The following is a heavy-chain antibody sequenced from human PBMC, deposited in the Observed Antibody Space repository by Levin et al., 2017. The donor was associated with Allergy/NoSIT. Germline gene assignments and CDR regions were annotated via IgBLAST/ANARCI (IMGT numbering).Heavy chain of an antibody. CDR1: GFTFSSYG. D-gene: IGHD6-19*01. CDR2: ISYDGSNK. J-gene: IGHJ6*02. Sequence: GGSLRLSCAASGFTFSSYGMHWVRQAPGKGLEWVAVISYDGSNKYYADSVKGRFTISRDNSKNTLYLQMNSLRAEDTAVYYCAKDGWGEPSYYYGMDVWGQGTTVTVSS. CDR3: AKDGWGEPSYYYGMDV. V-gene: IGHV3-30*18.